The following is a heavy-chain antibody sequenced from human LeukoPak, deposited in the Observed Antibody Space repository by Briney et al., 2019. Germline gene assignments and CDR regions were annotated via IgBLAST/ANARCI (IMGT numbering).Heavy chain of an antibody. CDR2: IIPIFGTA. CDR3: ARGGYSYGYFDY. V-gene: IGHV1-69*13. CDR1: GGTFSSYA. Sequence: PVKVSCKASGGTFSSYAISWVRQAPGQGLEWMGGIIPIFGTANYAQKFQGRVTITADESTSTAYMELSSLRSEDTAVYYCARGGYSYGYFDYWGQGTLVTVSS. D-gene: IGHD5-18*01. J-gene: IGHJ4*02.